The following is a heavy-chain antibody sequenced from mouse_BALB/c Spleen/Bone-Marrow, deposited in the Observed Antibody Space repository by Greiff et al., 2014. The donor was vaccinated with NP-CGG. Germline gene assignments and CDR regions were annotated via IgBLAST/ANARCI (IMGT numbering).Heavy chain of an antibody. CDR2: VSSGSSTI. D-gene: IGHD1-1*01. CDR3: ARSGIGYYYGSNSYAMDY. V-gene: IGHV5-17*02. J-gene: IGHJ4*01. CDR1: GFTFSSFG. Sequence: EVQLMESGGGLVQPGGSRKLSCAASGFTFSSFGMHWVRQAPEKGLEWVAYVSSGSSTIYYADTVKGRFTISRDNPKNTLFLQMTSLRYEDTAMYYCARSGIGYYYGSNSYAMDYWGQGTSVTVSS.